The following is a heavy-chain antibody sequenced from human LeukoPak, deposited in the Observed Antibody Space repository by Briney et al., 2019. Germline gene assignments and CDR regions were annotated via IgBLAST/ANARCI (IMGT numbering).Heavy chain of an antibody. CDR1: GGSISSGGYY. CDR2: IYYSGST. V-gene: IGHV4-39*01. J-gene: IGHJ6*02. D-gene: IGHD2-2*01. CDR3: ASTASDCSSTSCYWGRYYYYGMDV. Sequence: PSQTLSLTCTVSGGSISSGGYYWGWIRQPPGKGLEWIGSIYYSGSTYYNPSLKSRVTISVDTSKNQFSLKLSSVTAADTAVYYCASTASDCSSTSCYWGRYYYYGMDVWGQGTTVTVSS.